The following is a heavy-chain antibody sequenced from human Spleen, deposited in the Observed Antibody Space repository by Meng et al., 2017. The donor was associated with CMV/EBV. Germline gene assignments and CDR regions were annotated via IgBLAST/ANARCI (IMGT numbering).Heavy chain of an antibody. V-gene: IGHV3-74*01. CDR1: GFTFSSHW. Sequence: GGSLRLSCAASGFTFSSHWMHWVRQAQGKGLVWVSHISSDGSSTTYADSVKGRFTISRDNAKNTLYLQMNSLRAGDTAVYYCARDGPTWELPTDYWGQGTLVTVSS. J-gene: IGHJ4*02. D-gene: IGHD1-7*01. CDR2: ISSDGSST. CDR3: ARDGPTWELPTDY.